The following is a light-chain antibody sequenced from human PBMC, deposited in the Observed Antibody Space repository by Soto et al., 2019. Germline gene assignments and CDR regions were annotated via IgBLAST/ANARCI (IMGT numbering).Light chain of an antibody. Sequence: QSVLTQPASVSGSPGQSITISCTGTSSDVGSYNLVSWYQQHPGKAPKLMIYEGSKRPSGVSNRFSGSKSGNTASLTISGLQAEDEADYYCCSYAGTSTFYGFGTGTKVTVL. J-gene: IGLJ1*01. CDR1: SSDVGSYNL. CDR3: CSYAGTSTFYG. CDR2: EGS. V-gene: IGLV2-23*03.